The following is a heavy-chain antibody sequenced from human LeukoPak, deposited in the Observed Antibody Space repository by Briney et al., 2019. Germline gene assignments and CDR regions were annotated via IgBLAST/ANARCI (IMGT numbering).Heavy chain of an antibody. V-gene: IGHV1-69*05. D-gene: IGHD3-22*01. CDR3: ARSPYDSSGYYPLFYAFDI. CDR1: GGTFSSYA. CDR2: IIPIFGTA. J-gene: IGHJ3*02. Sequence: SVKVSCKASGGTFSSYAISWVRQAPGQGLEWMGGIIPIFGTANYAQKFQGRATITTDESTSTAYMELSSLRSEDTAVYYCARSPYDSSGYYPLFYAFDIWGQGTMVTVSS.